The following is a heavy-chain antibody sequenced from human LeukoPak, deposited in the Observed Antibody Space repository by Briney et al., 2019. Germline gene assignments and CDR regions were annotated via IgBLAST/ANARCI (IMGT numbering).Heavy chain of an antibody. D-gene: IGHD2-15*01. CDR3: AKSVAPYCSGGSCFDAFDI. J-gene: IGHJ3*02. CDR1: GYTFTSYG. CDR2: ISAYNGDT. V-gene: IGHV1-18*01. Sequence: ASVKVSCKASGYTFTSYGISWVRQAPGQGLEWMGWISAYNGDTNYAQNLQGRVTMTADTSTSTAYMELRSLRSDDTAVYYCAKSVAPYCSGGSCFDAFDIWGQGTMVTVSS.